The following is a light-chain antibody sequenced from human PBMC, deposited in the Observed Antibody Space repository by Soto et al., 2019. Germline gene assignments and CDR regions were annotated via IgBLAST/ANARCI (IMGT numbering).Light chain of an antibody. V-gene: IGKV1-33*01. CDR3: QQYNSMLS. J-gene: IGKJ4*01. CDR1: HDVSRN. Sequence: DIQMTQSPSSLSASAGDRVTITCQSSHDVSRNVNWFQQKPGEAPQLLIYDASNLERGVPSRFSGSGSGTDFTLTISSLQPEDGATYYCQQYNSMLSFGGGTEVEIK. CDR2: DAS.